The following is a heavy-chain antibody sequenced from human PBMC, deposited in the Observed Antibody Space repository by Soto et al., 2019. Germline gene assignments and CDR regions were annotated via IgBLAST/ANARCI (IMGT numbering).Heavy chain of an antibody. V-gene: IGHV3-23*01. CDR3: AGRYRTNGVCYTNYYYYIDV. Sequence: EVQLLESGGGLVQPGGSVRLSCAASGFTFSTYAMSWVRQAPGKGLEWVSTITTSGGNTYYADSVQGRFTISRDNSKNTLYLQMNSLRAEDTAVYYCAGRYRTNGVCYTNYYYYIDVWGKGTTVTVSS. D-gene: IGHD2-8*01. CDR2: ITTSGGNT. CDR1: GFTFSTYA. J-gene: IGHJ6*03.